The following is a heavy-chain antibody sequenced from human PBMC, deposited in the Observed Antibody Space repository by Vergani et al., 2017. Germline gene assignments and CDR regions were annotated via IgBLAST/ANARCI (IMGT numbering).Heavy chain of an antibody. CDR2: INHSGST. V-gene: IGHV4-34*01. J-gene: IGHJ4*02. Sequence: QVQLQQWGAGLLKPSETLSLNCAVYGGSFSGYYWSWIRQPPGKGLEWIGEINHSGSTNYNPSLKSRVTISVDTSKNQFSLKLSSVTAADTAVYYCARGHEAPSDYWGQGTLVTVSS. CDR1: GGSFSGYY. CDR3: ARGHEAPSDY.